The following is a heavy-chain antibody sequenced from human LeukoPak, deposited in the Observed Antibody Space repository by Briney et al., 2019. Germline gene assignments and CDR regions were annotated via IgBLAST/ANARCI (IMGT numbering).Heavy chain of an antibody. CDR2: ISGSGGST. CDR3: AKESYSSSWYAYFDY. J-gene: IGHJ4*02. Sequence: GGSLTLSWAASGFTFSSYAMSCVRQAPGKGLEWVSDISGSGGSTYYADSVKGRFTISRDNSKNTLYLQMNSLRAEDTAVYYCAKESYSSSWYAYFDYWGQGTLATVSS. D-gene: IGHD6-13*01. V-gene: IGHV3-23*01. CDR1: GFTFSSYA.